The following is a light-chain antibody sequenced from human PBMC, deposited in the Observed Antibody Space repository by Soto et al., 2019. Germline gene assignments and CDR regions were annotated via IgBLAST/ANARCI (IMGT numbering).Light chain of an antibody. V-gene: IGKV3-15*01. CDR2: GES. J-gene: IGKJ2*01. CDR3: QQYNNWPPMYT. Sequence: EIVMTQSPATLSVSPGERATLSCRAIKSVGSNFAWYQQKPGQAPRLLIYGESTRATGIPARFSGSGSGTEFTLTISSLQSEDFAVYYCQQYNNWPPMYTFGQGTKLEIK. CDR1: KSVGSN.